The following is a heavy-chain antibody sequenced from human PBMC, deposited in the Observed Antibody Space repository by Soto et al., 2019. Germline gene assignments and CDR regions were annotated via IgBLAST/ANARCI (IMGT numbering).Heavy chain of an antibody. J-gene: IGHJ5*02. V-gene: IGHV4-30-4*01. CDR2: IYHSGRA. Sequence: SETLSLTCTVSGGSITSGDYYWSWIRQPPRKGLEWIGYIYHSGRAFNNPSLKSRVTISVDTSKNQFSLKLSSVSAADTAVYFCARERGNWFDPWGQGALVTVSS. D-gene: IGHD3-10*01. CDR1: GGSITSGDYY. CDR3: ARERGNWFDP.